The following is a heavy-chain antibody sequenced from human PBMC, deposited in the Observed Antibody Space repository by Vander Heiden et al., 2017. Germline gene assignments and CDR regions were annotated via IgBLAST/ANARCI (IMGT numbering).Heavy chain of an antibody. D-gene: IGHD3-16*02. CDR1: GFTFRSYS. J-gene: IGHJ4*02. CDR3: ARAIDPRVVYFDY. V-gene: IGHV3-48*01. CDR2: ISSSSSTI. Sequence: EVQLVESGGGLVQPGGCLRLSCAASGFTFRSYSMNWVRQAPGKGLEWVSYISSSSSTIYYADSVKGRFTISRDNAKNSLYLQMNSLRAEDTAVYYCARAIDPRVVYFDYWGQGTLVTVSS.